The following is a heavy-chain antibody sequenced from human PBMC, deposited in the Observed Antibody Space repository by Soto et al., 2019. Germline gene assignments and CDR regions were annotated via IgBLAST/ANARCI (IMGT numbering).Heavy chain of an antibody. J-gene: IGHJ5*02. D-gene: IGHD1-26*01. Sequence: QVQLVQSGAEVKKPGASVKVSCKASGYTFTSYGLSWVRQAPGQGLEWMGRISAYTYNTNYAQKLQGRVTMTTDTSTRTASMELRSLRSDDTAVYYCARVVGALGHGFDPWGQGTLVTVSS. CDR2: ISAYTYNT. CDR3: ARVVGALGHGFDP. CDR1: GYTFTSYG. V-gene: IGHV1-18*01.